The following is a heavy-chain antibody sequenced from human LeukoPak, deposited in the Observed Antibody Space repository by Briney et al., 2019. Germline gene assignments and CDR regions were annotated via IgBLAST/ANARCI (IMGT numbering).Heavy chain of an antibody. CDR3: AINHRDGYSELGY. CDR2: ISKGSGYI. J-gene: IGHJ4*02. Sequence: GGSLRLSCVGSGFTFSNYSFNWVRQAPGKGLEWVSSISKGSGYIYQTDSVKGRFTISRDNAKNSLYLQMNSLRAEDTAVYYCAINHRDGYSELGYWGQGTLVTVSS. V-gene: IGHV3-21*01. CDR1: GFTFSNYS. D-gene: IGHD5-24*01.